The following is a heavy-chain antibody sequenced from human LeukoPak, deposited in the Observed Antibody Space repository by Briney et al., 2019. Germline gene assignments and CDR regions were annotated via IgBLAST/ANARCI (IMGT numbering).Heavy chain of an antibody. CDR3: ARGQGAWGTGLNWFDP. J-gene: IGHJ5*02. Sequence: PGGSLRLSCAASGFTFSSYWMSWVRQAPGKGLEWVANIKKDGSEKYYVDSVKGRFTISRDNAKNSLYLQMNSLRAEDTAVYYCARGQGAWGTGLNWFDPWGQGTLVTVSS. CDR2: IKKDGSEK. D-gene: IGHD1-1*01. CDR1: GFTFSSYW. V-gene: IGHV3-7*01.